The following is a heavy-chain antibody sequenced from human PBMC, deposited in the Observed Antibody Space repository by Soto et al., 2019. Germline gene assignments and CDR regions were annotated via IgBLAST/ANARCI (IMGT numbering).Heavy chain of an antibody. CDR1: GFTFSDYY. D-gene: IGHD5-18*01. Sequence: QVQLVESGGGLVKPGGSLRLSCAASGFTFSDYYMSWIRQAPGKGLQWVSYISSSGSTIYYADSVKGRFTISRDNAMKSLSLEMNSVKAEDTAVYYCAREGNYGYHYFDYWGLGTIVTVSS. CDR3: AREGNYGYHYFDY. CDR2: ISSSGSTI. J-gene: IGHJ4*02. V-gene: IGHV3-11*01.